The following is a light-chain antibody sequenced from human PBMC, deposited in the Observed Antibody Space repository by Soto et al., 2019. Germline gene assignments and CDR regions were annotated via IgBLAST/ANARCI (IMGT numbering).Light chain of an antibody. V-gene: IGKV1-33*01. CDR3: QQYDNRPLT. Sequence: DIQMTQSPSSLSASVGDRVTITCQASQDISNYLNWYQQKPGKAPKLLIYDASNLETGVPSRFSGSGSGTDFTVTISSLQTEDIATYYCQQYDNRPLTFGGGTKVEIK. CDR2: DAS. CDR1: QDISNY. J-gene: IGKJ4*01.